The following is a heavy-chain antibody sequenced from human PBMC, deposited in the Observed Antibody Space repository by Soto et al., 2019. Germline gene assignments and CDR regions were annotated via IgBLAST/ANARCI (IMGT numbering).Heavy chain of an antibody. CDR2: ISYDGSNK. J-gene: IGHJ4*02. CDR1: GFTFSSYG. CDR3: AKEHGAYLYYFDY. D-gene: IGHD4-17*01. V-gene: IGHV3-30*18. Sequence: QVQLVESGGGVVQPGRSLRLSCAASGFTFSSYGMHWVRQAPGKGLEWVAVISYDGSNKYYADSVKGRFTISRDNSKNTLYLQMNSLTAEDTAVYYCAKEHGAYLYYFDYWGQGTLVTVSS.